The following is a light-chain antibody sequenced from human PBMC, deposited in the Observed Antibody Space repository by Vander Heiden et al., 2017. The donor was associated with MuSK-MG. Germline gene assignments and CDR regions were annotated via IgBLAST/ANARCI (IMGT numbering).Light chain of an antibody. CDR3: QAWDSSTAV. V-gene: IGLV3-1*01. CDR2: QDS. Sequence: SYELTQPPSVSVSPGQTASITCSGDRLGDKYVSWYQQKPGQSPVRVIYQDSKRPSGIPERFSGSNSGNTATLTISGTQAMDEADYYCQAWDSSTAVFGGGTKLTVL. J-gene: IGLJ2*01. CDR1: RLGDKY.